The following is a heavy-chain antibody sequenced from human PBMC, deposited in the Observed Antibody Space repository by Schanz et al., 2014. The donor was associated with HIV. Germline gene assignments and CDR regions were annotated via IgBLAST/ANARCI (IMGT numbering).Heavy chain of an antibody. V-gene: IGHV1-69*06. Sequence: QVQLVQSGAEVEKPGSSVKVSCKASGGTVNSYAISWVRQAPGQWLEWMGGITPIFDTANYAQKFQGRVTITADKSTSTAYMELSSLRAEDTAVYYCARGNFPYYGSGSLGAWGQGTLLTVSP. D-gene: IGHD3-10*01. CDR3: ARGNFPYYGSGSLGA. CDR1: GGTVNSYA. CDR2: ITPIFDTA. J-gene: IGHJ5*02.